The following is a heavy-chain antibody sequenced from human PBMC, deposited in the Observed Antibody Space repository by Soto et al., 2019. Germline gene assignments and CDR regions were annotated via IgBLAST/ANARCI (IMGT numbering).Heavy chain of an antibody. V-gene: IGHV3-48*02. CDR3: AREGAARWGFDY. CDR1: GFTLSDYS. D-gene: IGHD3-16*01. CDR2: ISSSRTTI. J-gene: IGHJ4*02. Sequence: EVQLVESGGGLLQPGGSLRISCAASGFTLSDYSMNWVRQAPGKGLEWVAYISSSRTTIYYADSVKGRFTISRDNAENSLFLQMDSLRDEDTAVYHCAREGAARWGFDYWGQGTLVTVSS.